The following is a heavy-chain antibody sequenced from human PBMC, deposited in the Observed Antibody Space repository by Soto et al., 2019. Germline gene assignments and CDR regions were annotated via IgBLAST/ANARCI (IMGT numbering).Heavy chain of an antibody. V-gene: IGHV1-8*01. Sequence: QVQLVQSGAEVTKPGASVKVSCKASGYTFTSYDINWVRQATGQGLEWMGWMSPNSGATGYAQKFQGRVAMTRDTSISTAYMELSNLRSEDTAIYDCARGVEAGVDVWGQGSTVTVSS. CDR3: ARGVEAGVDV. J-gene: IGHJ6*02. CDR2: MSPNSGAT. CDR1: GYTFTSYD. D-gene: IGHD6-19*01.